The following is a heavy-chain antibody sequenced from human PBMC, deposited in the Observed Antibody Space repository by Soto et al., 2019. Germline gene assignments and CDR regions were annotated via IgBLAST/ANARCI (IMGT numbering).Heavy chain of an antibody. CDR1: VYTFTCYY. Sequence: XSAKVSCKASVYTFTCYYMHWVRQAPGQGLEWMGWINPNSGGTNYAQKFQGRVTMTRDTSISTAYMELSRLRSDDTAVYYCARDPSSGWYVYWGQGTLVTVSS. CDR3: ARDPSSGWYVY. D-gene: IGHD6-19*01. V-gene: IGHV1-2*02. CDR2: INPNSGGT. J-gene: IGHJ4*02.